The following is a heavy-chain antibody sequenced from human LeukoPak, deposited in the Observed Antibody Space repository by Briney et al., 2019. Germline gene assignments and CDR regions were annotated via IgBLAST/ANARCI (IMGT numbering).Heavy chain of an antibody. V-gene: IGHV3-15*01. Sequence: PGGSLRLSCAASGFTFSNAWMSWVRQAPGKGLEWVGRIRSKTDGGSIEYGAPVKGRFTISRDDSRNTLDLQMNSLRAEDMAVFYCAREEWYYFDYWGQGTLVTVSS. CDR2: IRSKTDGGSI. CDR3: AREEWYYFDY. CDR1: GFTFSNAW. D-gene: IGHD3-3*01. J-gene: IGHJ4*02.